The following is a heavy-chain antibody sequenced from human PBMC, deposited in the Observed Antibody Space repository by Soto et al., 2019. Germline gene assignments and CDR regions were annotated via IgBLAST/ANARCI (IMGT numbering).Heavy chain of an antibody. CDR1: GFTFSSYG. V-gene: IGHV3-30*18. CDR3: AKDIAARTGFDY. Sequence: LRLSCAASGFTFSSYGMHWVRQAPGKGLEWVAVISYDGSNKYYADSVKGRFTISRDNSKNTLYLQMNSLRAEDTAVYYCAKDIAARTGFDYWGQGTLVTVSS. J-gene: IGHJ4*02. CDR2: ISYDGSNK. D-gene: IGHD6-6*01.